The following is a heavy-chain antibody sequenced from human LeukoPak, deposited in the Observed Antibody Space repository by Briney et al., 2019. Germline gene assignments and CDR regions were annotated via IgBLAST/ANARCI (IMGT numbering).Heavy chain of an antibody. CDR3: AKYPSGRPAHYYFDY. J-gene: IGHJ4*02. Sequence: GSLRLSCAASGFTFSSYSMNWVRQTPGKGLEWVSSISSSSSYIYYADSVKGRFTISRDNAKNSLYLQMNSLRAEDTAVYYCAKYPSGRPAHYYFDYWGQGTLVTVSS. D-gene: IGHD6-19*01. V-gene: IGHV3-21*04. CDR1: GFTFSSYS. CDR2: ISSSSSYI.